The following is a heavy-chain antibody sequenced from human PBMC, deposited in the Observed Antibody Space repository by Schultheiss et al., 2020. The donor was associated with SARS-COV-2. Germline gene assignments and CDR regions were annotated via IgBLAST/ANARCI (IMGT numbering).Heavy chain of an antibody. J-gene: IGHJ4*02. CDR1: GFSLSTSGMC. CDR3: AHRLGVYGAFDY. Sequence: SGPTLVKPTETLTLTCTVSGFSLSTSGMCVSWIRQPPGKALEWLALIDWDDDKRYSPSLKSRLTITKDTSKNQVVLTMTNMDPVDTATYYCAHRLGVYGAFDYWGQGTRVTVSS. CDR2: IDWDDDK. V-gene: IGHV2-5*02. D-gene: IGHD4-17*01.